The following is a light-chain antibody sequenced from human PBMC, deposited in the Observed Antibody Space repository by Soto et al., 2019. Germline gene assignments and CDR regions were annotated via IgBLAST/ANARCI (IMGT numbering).Light chain of an antibody. Sequence: QSVLTQPPSASGTPGQRVTISCSGSSSNIGSNTANWYQQLPGSAPKLLIYTNNYRPSGVPDRFSGSKSGTSASLAISGLQSEDEADYHCAAWDDSLSGLVFGGGTKLTVL. V-gene: IGLV1-44*01. CDR1: SSNIGSNT. CDR2: TNN. J-gene: IGLJ2*01. CDR3: AAWDDSLSGLV.